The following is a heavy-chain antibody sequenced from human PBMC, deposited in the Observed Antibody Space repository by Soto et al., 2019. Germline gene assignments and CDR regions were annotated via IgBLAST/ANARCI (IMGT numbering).Heavy chain of an antibody. Sequence: EVQLVESGGGLVQPGGSLRLSCAASGFTFSTYWMHWVRQAPGKGLVWVSRINSDGSTTTYADSVKGRFTISRDNAKNTLYLQMNSLRAEDTAVYFCATVGTGSYNWLDPWGQETLVTVSS. V-gene: IGHV3-74*01. CDR3: ATVGTGSYNWLDP. D-gene: IGHD1-26*01. CDR2: INSDGSTT. CDR1: GFTFSTYW. J-gene: IGHJ5*02.